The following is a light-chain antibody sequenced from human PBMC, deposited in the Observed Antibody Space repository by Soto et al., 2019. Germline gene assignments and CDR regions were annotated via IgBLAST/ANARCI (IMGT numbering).Light chain of an antibody. V-gene: IGKV1-5*01. CDR3: QQYYSYPWT. CDR1: QSITRW. J-gene: IGKJ1*01. CDR2: AAS. Sequence: DIQMTQSPSTLSASLGDRVTITCRASQSITRWLAGYQQRPGEAPKLLIYAASTLQSGVPSRFSGSGSGTDLTLTISCLQSEDFATYYCQQYYSYPWTFGQGTKVDIK.